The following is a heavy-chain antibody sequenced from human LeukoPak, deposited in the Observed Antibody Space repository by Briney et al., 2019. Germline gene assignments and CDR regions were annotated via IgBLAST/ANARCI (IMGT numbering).Heavy chain of an antibody. D-gene: IGHD3-22*01. CDR1: GFTFSSYA. J-gene: IGHJ3*02. Sequence: PGGSLRLSCAASGFTFSSYAMHWVRQAPGKGLEWVAVISYDGSNKYYADSVKGRFTLSRDNSKNTLYLQMNSLRAEDTAVYYCARGGYYYDISGPSGAFDIWGQGTMVSVSS. CDR3: ARGGYYYDISGPSGAFDI. V-gene: IGHV3-30-3*01. CDR2: ISYDGSNK.